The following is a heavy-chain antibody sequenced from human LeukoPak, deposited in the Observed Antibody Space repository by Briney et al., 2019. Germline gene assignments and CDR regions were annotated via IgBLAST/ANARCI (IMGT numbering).Heavy chain of an antibody. CDR2: IIPIFGTA. CDR1: GGTFSSYA. V-gene: IGHV1-69*13. CDR3: ARVVGGYEDYFDY. D-gene: IGHD5-12*01. J-gene: IGHJ4*02. Sequence: ASVKVSCKASGGTFSSYAISWVRQAPGQGLEWMGGIIPIFGTANYAQKFQGRVTITADESTSTAYMELSSLRSEDTAVYYCARVVGGYEDYFDYWGQGTLVTVSS.